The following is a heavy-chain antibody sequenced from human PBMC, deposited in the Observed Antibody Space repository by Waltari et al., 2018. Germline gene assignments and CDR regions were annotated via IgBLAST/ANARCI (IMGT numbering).Heavy chain of an antibody. Sequence: QVQLQESGPGLVKPSETLSLTCAVSGYSISSGSYWGWIRPPPGKGLEGIGSIYHSGSTYYNPSLKSRVTISVDTSKNQFSLKLSSVTAADTAVYYCARDIGSLDSSSWYGSGYWGQGTLVTVSS. CDR2: IYHSGST. CDR3: ARDIGSLDSSSWYGSGY. J-gene: IGHJ4*02. CDR1: GYSISSGSY. V-gene: IGHV4-38-2*02. D-gene: IGHD6-13*01.